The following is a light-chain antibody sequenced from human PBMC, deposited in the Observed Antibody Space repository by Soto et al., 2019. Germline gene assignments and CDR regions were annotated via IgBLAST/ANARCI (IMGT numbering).Light chain of an antibody. J-gene: IGKJ4*01. CDR2: DAS. CDR1: QTVGGY. Sequence: EIVLTQSPATRALSPGELATLSCRASQTVGGYLAWYQQKPGQAPRLLIYDASNRATGIPARFSGSGSGTDFSLTISSREPEYLAIYYCKQRSTLHLSVGGGTKVETK. V-gene: IGKV3-11*01. CDR3: KQRSTLHLS.